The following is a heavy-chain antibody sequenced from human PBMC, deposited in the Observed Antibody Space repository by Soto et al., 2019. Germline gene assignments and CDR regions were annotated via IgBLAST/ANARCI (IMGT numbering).Heavy chain of an antibody. V-gene: IGHV4-30-4*01. CDR3: ARDSAITIFGVALASYGMDV. CDR2: INYSGSA. D-gene: IGHD3-3*01. J-gene: IGHJ6*02. CDR1: GGSISSGDYY. Sequence: SETLSLTCTVSGGSISSGDYYWSWIRQPPGKGLEWIGYINYSGSAYYNPSLKRLVTISVDTSKNQFSLKLSSVTAADTAVYYCARDSAITIFGVALASYGMDVWGQGTTVTVSS.